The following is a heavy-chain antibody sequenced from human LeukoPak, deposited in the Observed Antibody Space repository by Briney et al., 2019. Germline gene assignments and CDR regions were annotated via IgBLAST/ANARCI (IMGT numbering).Heavy chain of an antibody. CDR2: ISAYNGNT. Sequence: ASVKVSCKASGGTFSSYAISWVRHAPGRGLEWMGWISAYNGNTNYAQKLQGRVTMTTDTSTSTAYMELRSLRSDDTAVYYCARDSHDYSNYADAFDIWGQGTMVTVSS. D-gene: IGHD4-11*01. CDR3: ARDSHDYSNYADAFDI. V-gene: IGHV1-18*01. CDR1: GGTFSSYA. J-gene: IGHJ3*02.